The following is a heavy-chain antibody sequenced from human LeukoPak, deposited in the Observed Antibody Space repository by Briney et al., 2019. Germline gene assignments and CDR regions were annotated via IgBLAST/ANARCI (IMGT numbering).Heavy chain of an antibody. D-gene: IGHD2-2*01. V-gene: IGHV1-2*02. Sequence: ASVKVSCKASGYTFTGYYMHWVRQAPGQGLEWMGWINPNSGGTNYAQKFQGRVTMTRDTSISTAYMELSRLRSDDTAVYYCAREGCSSTSCPVANWFDPWGQGTLVTVSS. CDR2: INPNSGGT. CDR3: AREGCSSTSCPVANWFDP. J-gene: IGHJ5*02. CDR1: GYTFTGYY.